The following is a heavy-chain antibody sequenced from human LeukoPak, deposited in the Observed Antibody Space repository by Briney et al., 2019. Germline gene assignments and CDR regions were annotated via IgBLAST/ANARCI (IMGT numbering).Heavy chain of an antibody. Sequence: MASETLSLTCTVSGGSISGYYWSWIRQPPGKGLEYIAYIYYSGSTDYNPSLKSRVTISVDTSKNQFSLKLSSVTAADTAVYYCARLNIIGSSPVHHFDCWGQGTLVTVSS. CDR3: ARLNIIGSSPVHHFDC. D-gene: IGHD6-13*01. J-gene: IGHJ4*02. CDR1: GGSISGYY. CDR2: IYYSGST. V-gene: IGHV4-59*08.